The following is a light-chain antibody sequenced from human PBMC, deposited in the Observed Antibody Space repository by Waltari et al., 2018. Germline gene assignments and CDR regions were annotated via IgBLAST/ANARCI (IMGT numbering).Light chain of an antibody. CDR2: KVS. J-gene: IGKJ1*01. CDR3: MQSIHWPWT. Sequence: DVVMTQSPLSLPVTLGQPASISCKSSQSLVHSDGNTYLNWFQQRPGQSPRRLIYKVSNRYSGVPDRCSGSGSCTDFTLKISRVEAEDVGVYYCMQSIHWPWTFGQGTKVEIK. V-gene: IGKV2-30*02. CDR1: QSLVHSDGNTY.